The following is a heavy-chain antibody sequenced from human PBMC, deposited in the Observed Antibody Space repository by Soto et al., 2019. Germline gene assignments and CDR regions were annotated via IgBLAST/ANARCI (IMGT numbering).Heavy chain of an antibody. J-gene: IGHJ3*02. Sequence: SVKVSCNASGFTFTSSAVQCVRHARGQRLEWIGWIFVGSGNTNYAQKFQERVTITRDMSTSTAYMELSSLRSEDTAVYYCAKALDYDLGIDIWGQGTMVTVSS. V-gene: IGHV1-58*01. D-gene: IGHD3-3*01. CDR3: AKALDYDLGIDI. CDR2: IFVGSGNT. CDR1: GFTFTSSA.